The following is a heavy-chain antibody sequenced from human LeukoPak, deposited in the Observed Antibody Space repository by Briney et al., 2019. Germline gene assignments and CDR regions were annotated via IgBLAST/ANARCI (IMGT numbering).Heavy chain of an antibody. V-gene: IGHV1-2*02. J-gene: IGHJ5*02. CDR2: INPNSGGT. CDR3: AREVALLWFGGAENNWFDP. Sequence: GASVKVSCKASGYTFTGHYMHGVRQAPGQGLEWMGWINPNSGGTNYAQKFQGRVTMTRDTSISTAYMELSRLRSDDTAVYYCAREVALLWFGGAENNWFDPWGQGTLVTVSS. D-gene: IGHD3-10*01. CDR1: GYTFTGHY.